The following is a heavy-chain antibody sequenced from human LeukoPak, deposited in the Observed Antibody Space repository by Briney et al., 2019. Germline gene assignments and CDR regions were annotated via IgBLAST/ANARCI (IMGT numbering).Heavy chain of an antibody. J-gene: IGHJ6*03. CDR1: GFTFSSFD. D-gene: IGHD1-1*01. Sequence: GGSLRLSCAASGFTFSSFDMHWVRQPAGQGLEWVSTIGTASDTYYPGSVEGRFTLSKDNSKNSLYLQMKSLTAGDTAVYYCARGPPRGKYYYIDVWGKGTTVTVSS. V-gene: IGHV3-13*01. CDR3: ARGPPRGKYYYIDV. CDR2: IGTASDT.